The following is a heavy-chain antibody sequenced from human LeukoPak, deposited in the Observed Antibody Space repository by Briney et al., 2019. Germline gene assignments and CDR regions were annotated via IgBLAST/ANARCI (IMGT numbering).Heavy chain of an antibody. CDR2: IYSGGGT. J-gene: IGHJ4*02. D-gene: IGHD6-13*01. V-gene: IGHV3-66*01. CDR3: AKEGKYSSSRPVDY. CDR1: GFTVSSNY. Sequence: GGSLRLSCTASGFTVSSNYMSWVRQAPGKGLEWVSVIYSGGGTYYADSVKGRFTISRGNSKNTLYLQMNSLRAEDTAVYYCAKEGKYSSSRPVDYWGQGTLVTVSS.